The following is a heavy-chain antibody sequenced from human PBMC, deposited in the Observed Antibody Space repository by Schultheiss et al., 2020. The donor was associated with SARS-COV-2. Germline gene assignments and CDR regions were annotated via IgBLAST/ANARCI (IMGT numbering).Heavy chain of an antibody. Sequence: GGSLRLSCAASGFTFSNAWMSWVRQAPGKGLEWVGRIKSKTDGGTTDYAAPVKGRFTISRDDSKNTLYLQMNSLKTEDTAVYYCAKDLSKEGSGWDGGYDYWGQGTLVTVSS. CDR3: AKDLSKEGSGWDGGYDY. V-gene: IGHV3-15*01. J-gene: IGHJ4*02. CDR2: IKSKTDGGTT. CDR1: GFTFSNAW. D-gene: IGHD6-19*01.